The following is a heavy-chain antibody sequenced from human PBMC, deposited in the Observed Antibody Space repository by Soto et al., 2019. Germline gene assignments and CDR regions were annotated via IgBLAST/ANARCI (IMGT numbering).Heavy chain of an antibody. D-gene: IGHD4-17*01. V-gene: IGHV3-7*03. CDR3: ARVRATDYEIDY. Sequence: SLRLSCTASGFMFGSYWMTWVRHVPGKGLQWVANIKRDGSEKYYVDFVKGRFTISRDNADNSVFLDMNNLRVDDTATYYCARVRATDYEIDYWGQGALVTAPQ. CDR1: GFMFGSYW. CDR2: IKRDGSEK. J-gene: IGHJ4*02.